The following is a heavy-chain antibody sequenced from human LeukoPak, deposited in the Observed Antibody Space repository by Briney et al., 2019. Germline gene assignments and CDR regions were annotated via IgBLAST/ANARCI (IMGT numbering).Heavy chain of an antibody. J-gene: IGHJ4*02. D-gene: IGHD2/OR15-2a*01. CDR2: IYYSGST. CDR1: GGSISSGDYY. Sequence: SQTLSLACTVSGGSISSGDYYWSWIRQPPGKGLEWIGYIYYSGSTYYNPSLKSRVTISVDTSKNQFSLKLSSVTAADTAVYYCARGELVSMTLDYWGQGTLVTVSS. CDR3: ARGELVSMTLDY. V-gene: IGHV4-30-4*01.